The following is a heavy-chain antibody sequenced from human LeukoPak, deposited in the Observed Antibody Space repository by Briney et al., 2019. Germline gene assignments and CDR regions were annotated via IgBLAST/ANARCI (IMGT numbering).Heavy chain of an antibody. CDR3: ATDFYDST. Sequence: GGSLRLSCATSGFTFSNAWMNWVRQAPGTGLEWVGRIRSNSDGGTIDYAAPVKGRFTLSRDDSKTTLYLQMNSLQTEDTAVYYCATDFYDSTWGQGTLVTVSS. CDR1: GFTFSNAW. V-gene: IGHV3-15*07. D-gene: IGHD3-22*01. J-gene: IGHJ5*02. CDR2: IRSNSDGGTI.